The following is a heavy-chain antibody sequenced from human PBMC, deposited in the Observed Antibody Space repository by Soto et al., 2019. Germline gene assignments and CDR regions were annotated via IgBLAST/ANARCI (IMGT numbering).Heavy chain of an antibody. CDR3: ARDTGADAFDI. Sequence: SVEVSSKACGDTFSSYPISGVRQAPGQGLEWMGRIIPILGIANYAQKFQGRVTITADKSTSTAYMELSSLRSEDTAVYYCARDTGADAFDIRGHGTTVTVS. V-gene: IGHV1-69*04. CDR2: IIPILGIA. J-gene: IGHJ3*02. D-gene: IGHD3-10*01. CDR1: GDTFSSYP.